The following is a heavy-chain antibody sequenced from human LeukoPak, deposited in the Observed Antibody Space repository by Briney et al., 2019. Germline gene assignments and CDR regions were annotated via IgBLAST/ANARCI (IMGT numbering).Heavy chain of an antibody. CDR1: GFTVSSNY. J-gene: IGHJ4*02. CDR2: IYSGGST. D-gene: IGHD2-2*01. CDR3: ARGRPGVSFDY. V-gene: IGHV3-53*01. Sequence: TGGSLRLSCAASGFTVSSNYMSWVRQAPGKGLEWVSVIYSGGSTYYADSVKGRFTISRDNSKNTLYLQMNSLRAEDTAVYYCARGRPGVSFDYWGQGTLVTVSS.